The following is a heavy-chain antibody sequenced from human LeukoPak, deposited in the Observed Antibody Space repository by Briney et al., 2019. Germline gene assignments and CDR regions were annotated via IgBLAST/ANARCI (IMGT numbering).Heavy chain of an antibody. J-gene: IGHJ4*02. CDR3: ARGPTPYYDFWSGYYYGYYFDY. Sequence: ASVKVSCKASGYTFTSYDINWVRQATGQGLEWMGWMNPNSGNTGYAQKFQGRVTMTRNTSISTAYMELSSLRSEDTAVYYCARGPTPYYDFWSGYYYGYYFDYWGQGTLVTVSP. CDR1: GYTFTSYD. CDR2: MNPNSGNT. V-gene: IGHV1-8*01. D-gene: IGHD3-3*01.